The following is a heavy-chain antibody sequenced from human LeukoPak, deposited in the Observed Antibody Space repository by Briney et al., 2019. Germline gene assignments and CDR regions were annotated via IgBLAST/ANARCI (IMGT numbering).Heavy chain of an antibody. Sequence: PGGSLRLSCTVSGFTVSSNSMSWVRQAPGKGLEWVANMKQDGSETYYVDSVKGRFTISRDNAKNSLYLQMNSLRAEDTAVYYCARDKIVGVTHFDYWGQGALVTVSS. CDR2: MKQDGSET. D-gene: IGHD1-26*01. CDR3: ARDKIVGVTHFDY. CDR1: GFTVSSNS. V-gene: IGHV3-7*01. J-gene: IGHJ4*02.